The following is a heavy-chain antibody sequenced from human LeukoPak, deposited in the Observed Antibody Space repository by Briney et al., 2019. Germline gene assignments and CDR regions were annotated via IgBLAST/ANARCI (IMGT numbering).Heavy chain of an antibody. Sequence: SGTLSLTCAVSGGSISSSNWWSWVRQPPGKGLEWIGEIYHSGSTNYNPSLKSRVTISVDKPKNQFSLKLSSVTAADTAVYYCARAGYSSSWGGWGQGTLVTVSS. D-gene: IGHD6-13*01. V-gene: IGHV4-4*02. CDR2: IYHSGST. CDR1: GGSISSSNW. CDR3: ARAGYSSSWGG. J-gene: IGHJ4*02.